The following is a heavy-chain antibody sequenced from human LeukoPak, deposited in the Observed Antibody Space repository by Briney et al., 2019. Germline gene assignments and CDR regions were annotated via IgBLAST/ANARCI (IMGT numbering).Heavy chain of an antibody. CDR1: GYTFTSYT. D-gene: IGHD2-2*01. Sequence: GASVKVSCKASGYTFTSYTIHWVRQAPGQRLEWMGWINAGNGNTKYSQKFQGRVTITRDTSASTAYMELSSLRSEDTAVYYCARFIHVLPAASWFDPWGQGTLVTVSS. CDR2: INAGNGNT. J-gene: IGHJ5*02. V-gene: IGHV1-3*01. CDR3: ARFIHVLPAASWFDP.